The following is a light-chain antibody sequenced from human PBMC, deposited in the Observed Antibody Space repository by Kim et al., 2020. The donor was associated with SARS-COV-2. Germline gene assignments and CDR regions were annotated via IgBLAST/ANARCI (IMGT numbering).Light chain of an antibody. V-gene: IGLV2-14*03. CDR2: DVS. CDR3: TSYTSSNHVA. Sequence: GQSIAISCTGTSSDVGGYNFVSWYQQHPGKVPKLMIFDVSNRPSGVSDRFSGSKSGNTASLTISGLQPEDEADYYCTSYTSSNHVAFGGGTQLTVL. CDR1: SSDVGGYNF. J-gene: IGLJ3*02.